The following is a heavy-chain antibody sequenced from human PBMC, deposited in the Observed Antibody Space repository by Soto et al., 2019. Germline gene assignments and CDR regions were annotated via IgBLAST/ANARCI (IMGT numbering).Heavy chain of an antibody. CDR2: VFESGIT. D-gene: IGHD3-9*01. J-gene: IGHJ4*02. V-gene: IGHV4-39*02. CDR1: GGSIRSSSYY. CDR3: ARPILTDYRYTFDY. Sequence: PSETLSLTCNVSGGSIRSSSYYWGWVRQSPGKGLEWIGNVFESGITYYNPSLKSRVTISVDTSKNHFSLKLSSVTAADTAVYYCARPILTDYRYTFDYWGLGTLVTVSS.